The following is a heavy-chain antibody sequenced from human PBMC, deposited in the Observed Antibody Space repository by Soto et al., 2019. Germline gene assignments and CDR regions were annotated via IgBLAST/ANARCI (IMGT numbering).Heavy chain of an antibody. CDR2: VSTSGGHT. CDR3: AKDFTSDWTTSY. D-gene: IGHD2-2*01. CDR1: GLTFSSYA. Sequence: GGSLRLSCAVSGLTFSSYAMMWVRQAPGKGLEWVSTVSTSGGHTYYVDSVKGRFTTSRDNSRNTLYLQMNSLRVEETAVYYCAKDFTSDWTTSYWGQGTLVTVSS. V-gene: IGHV3-23*01. J-gene: IGHJ4*02.